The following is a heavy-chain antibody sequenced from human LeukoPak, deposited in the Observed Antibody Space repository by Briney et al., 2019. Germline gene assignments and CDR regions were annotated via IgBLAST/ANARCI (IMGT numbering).Heavy chain of an antibody. CDR3: ARELLWFGEFED. CDR1: EFSVGSNY. D-gene: IGHD3-10*01. CDR2: IYSGGST. J-gene: IGHJ4*02. V-gene: IGHV3-66*01. Sequence: GGSLRLSCAASEFSVGSNYMTWVRQAPGKGLEWVSLIYSGGSTYYADSVKGRFTISRDNSKNSLYLQMNSLRAEDTAVYYCARELLWFGEFEDWGQGTLVTVSS.